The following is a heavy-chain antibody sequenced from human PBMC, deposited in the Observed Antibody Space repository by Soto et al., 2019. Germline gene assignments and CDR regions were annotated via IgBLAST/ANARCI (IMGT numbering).Heavy chain of an antibody. Sequence: XSVKVSCKASVYTFTRYYMHWVRQAPGQGLEWMGWINPNSGGTNSAQKFQGRVTMTRDTSISTAYMELSSLTSDDTAVYYCAREGYCSSPSCASFDYWGQGTLVTVSS. V-gene: IGHV1-2*02. D-gene: IGHD2-2*01. CDR1: VYTFTRYY. J-gene: IGHJ4*02. CDR3: AREGYCSSPSCASFDY. CDR2: INPNSGGT.